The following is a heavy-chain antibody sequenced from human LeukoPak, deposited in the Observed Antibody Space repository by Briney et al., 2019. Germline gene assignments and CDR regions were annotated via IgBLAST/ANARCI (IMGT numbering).Heavy chain of an antibody. V-gene: IGHV3-7*02. CDR2: IKEDGTVK. Sequence: GGSLRLSCAASGFTFSRYWMSWVRQAPGKGLEWVANIKEDGTVKYYVESVKGRFTISRDNAKNSLYLQMNSLRAEDTAVYYCAASITMFDYWGQGTLVTVSS. CDR3: AASITMFDY. CDR1: GFTFSRYW. J-gene: IGHJ4*02. D-gene: IGHD3-10*01.